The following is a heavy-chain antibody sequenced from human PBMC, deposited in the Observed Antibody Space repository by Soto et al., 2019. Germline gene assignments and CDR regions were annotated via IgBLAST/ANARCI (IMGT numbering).Heavy chain of an antibody. CDR2: ISYDGSNK. CDR1: GFTFSSYG. V-gene: IGHV3-30*03. J-gene: IGHJ6*02. Sequence: QVQLVESGGGVVQPGRSLRLSCAASGFTFSSYGMHWVRQAPGKGLEWVAVISYDGSNKYYADSVKGRFTISRDNSKNTLYLQMNSLRAEDTAVYYCATGTTIFGVVYYYYYGMDVWGQGTTVTVSS. D-gene: IGHD3-3*01. CDR3: ATGTTIFGVVYYYYYGMDV.